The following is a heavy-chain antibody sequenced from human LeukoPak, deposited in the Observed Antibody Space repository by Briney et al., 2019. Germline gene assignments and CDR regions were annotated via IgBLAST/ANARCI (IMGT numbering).Heavy chain of an antibody. CDR2: ISGSGATT. J-gene: IGHJ5*02. Sequence: GGSLRLSCAASGFTFSSNVMSWVRQAPGKGLEWVSGISGSGATTYYAESVKGRFTISRDNSNDTLYMQMNSLRAEDTAVYYCAKVRGPWGQGTLVTVSS. V-gene: IGHV3-23*01. CDR1: GFTFSSNV. D-gene: IGHD3-10*01. CDR3: AKVRGP.